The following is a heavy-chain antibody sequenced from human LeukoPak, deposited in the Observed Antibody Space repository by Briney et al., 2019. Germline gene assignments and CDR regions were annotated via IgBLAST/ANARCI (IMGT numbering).Heavy chain of an antibody. D-gene: IGHD1-1*01. Sequence: SVTVSCTASAGTFSIYAISWVRQAPGQGLEWMGGIIPIFGTANYAQKFQGRVTITTDESTSTAYMELSSLRSEDTAVYYCARGPELERFDYWGQGTLVTVSS. CDR2: IIPIFGTA. CDR1: AGTFSIYA. V-gene: IGHV1-69*05. J-gene: IGHJ4*02. CDR3: ARGPELERFDY.